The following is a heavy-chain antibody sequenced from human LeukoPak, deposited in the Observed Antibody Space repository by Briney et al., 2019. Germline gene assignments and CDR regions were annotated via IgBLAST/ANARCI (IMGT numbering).Heavy chain of an antibody. CDR1: GFTFSTYA. CDR3: ARDGLGGYYYYGMDV. V-gene: IGHV3-23*01. D-gene: IGHD3-22*01. J-gene: IGHJ6*02. CDR2: ISGSGYST. Sequence: GGSLRLSCAASGFTFSTYAMSWVRQAPGEGLEWVSAISGSGYSTYYADSVKGRFTISRDNAKNSLYLQMNSLRAEDTAVYYCARDGLGGYYYYGMDVWGQGTTVTVSS.